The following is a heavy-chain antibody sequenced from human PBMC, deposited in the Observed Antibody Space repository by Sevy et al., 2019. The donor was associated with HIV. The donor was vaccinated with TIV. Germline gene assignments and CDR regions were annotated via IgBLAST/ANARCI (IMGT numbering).Heavy chain of an antibody. V-gene: IGHV3-49*03. J-gene: IGHJ6*02. Sequence: GGSLRLSCTGSGFTFGDYAVSWLRQAPGKGLEWVGFIRSKTYGGTTEYAASVKGRFTISREESKSIAYLQMNGLKTEETAVYYCTRVQGTISAYFYFGMDVWGQGTTVTVSS. D-gene: IGHD2-21*01. CDR2: IRSKTYGGTT. CDR1: GFTFGDYA. CDR3: TRVQGTISAYFYFGMDV.